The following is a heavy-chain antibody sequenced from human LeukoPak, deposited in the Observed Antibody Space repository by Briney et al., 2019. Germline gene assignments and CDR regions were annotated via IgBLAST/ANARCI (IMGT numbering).Heavy chain of an antibody. V-gene: IGHV1-69*13. CDR2: IVPIFGTA. Sequence: SVKVSCKASGGTFSSYAISWVRQAPGQGFEWMGGIVPIFGTANYAQKFQGRVTITADESTSTAYMELSSLRSEDTAVYYCAGAARPDVGYFDYWGQGTLVTVSS. D-gene: IGHD6-6*01. CDR3: AGAARPDVGYFDY. CDR1: GGTFSSYA. J-gene: IGHJ4*02.